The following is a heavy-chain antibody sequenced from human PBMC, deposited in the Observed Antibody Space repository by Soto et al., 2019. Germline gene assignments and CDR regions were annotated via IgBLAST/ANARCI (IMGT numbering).Heavy chain of an antibody. CDR3: ASQGYDKSVYYFDY. CDR2: IYNGGIP. D-gene: IGHD2-2*01. CDR1: GGSVSSQY. V-gene: IGHV4-4*07. J-gene: IGHJ4*02. Sequence: SETLSLTCTVSGGSVSSQYWSWIRQPAGKGLEWIGRIYNGGIPLIHPSLESRVALSLDTSKNQFSLTLSSVTAADTAIYYCASQGYDKSVYYFDYWGRGTLVTVSS.